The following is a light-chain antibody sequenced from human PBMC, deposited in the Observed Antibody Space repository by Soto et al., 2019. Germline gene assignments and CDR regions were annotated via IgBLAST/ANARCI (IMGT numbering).Light chain of an antibody. CDR1: QSIGGF. CDR2: KAS. Sequence: DIQMTQSPSSLSVSVGDRVTITCRASQSIGGFLNWYQQKPGKAPKLLIYKASSLESGVPSRFSGSGSGTEFTLTISSLQPDDFATYYCQQYNSYPWTFGQGTKVEIK. J-gene: IGKJ1*01. V-gene: IGKV1-5*03. CDR3: QQYNSYPWT.